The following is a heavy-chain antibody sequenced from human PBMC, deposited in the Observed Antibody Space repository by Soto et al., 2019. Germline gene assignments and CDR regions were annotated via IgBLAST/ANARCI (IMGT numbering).Heavy chain of an antibody. V-gene: IGHV4-59*01. J-gene: IGHJ3*02. Sequence: VQLQESGPGLVKPSETLSLTCTVSGGSISSYYWSWIRQPPGKGLEWIGYIYYSGSTNYNPSLKSRVTISVDTSKNQFSLKLGSVTAADTAVYYCAGVDVGSDACDILGQGTMVTVSS. CDR2: IYYSGST. CDR1: GGSISSYY. D-gene: IGHD1-26*01. CDR3: AGVDVGSDACDI.